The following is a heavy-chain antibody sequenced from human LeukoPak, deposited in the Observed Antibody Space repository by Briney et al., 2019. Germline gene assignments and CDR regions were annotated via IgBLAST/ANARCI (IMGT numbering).Heavy chain of an antibody. CDR2: INPGRGDT. CDR3: ARDRVSTNDY. J-gene: IGHJ4*02. CDR1: GYTFSDYY. Sequence: GASVKVSCKASGYTFSDYYIHWVRQAPGQGLEWMGWINPGRGDTKYAQKFQGRVTVTRDTSINTVYMEMISLISDDTAVYYCARDRVSTNDYWGQGTLVTVSS. V-gene: IGHV1-2*02.